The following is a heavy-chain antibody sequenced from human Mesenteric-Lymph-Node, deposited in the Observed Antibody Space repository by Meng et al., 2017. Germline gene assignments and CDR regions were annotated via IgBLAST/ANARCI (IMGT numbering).Heavy chain of an antibody. V-gene: IGHV3-49*03. CDR2: IRSKAYGGTT. Sequence: GGSLRLSCTASGFTFGDYAMSWFRQAPGKGLEWVGFIRSKAYGGTTEYAASVKGRFTISRDDSKSIAYLQMNSLKTEDTAVYYCTRDLERVLRYFDWSRKLLNDAFDIWGQGTMVTVSS. CDR3: TRDLERVLRYFDWSRKLLNDAFDI. J-gene: IGHJ3*02. CDR1: GFTFGDYA. D-gene: IGHD3-9*01.